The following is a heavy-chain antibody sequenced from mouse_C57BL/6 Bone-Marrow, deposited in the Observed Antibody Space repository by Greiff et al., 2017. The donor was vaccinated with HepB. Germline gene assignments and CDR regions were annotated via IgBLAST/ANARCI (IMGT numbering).Heavy chain of an antibody. Sequence: EVKLVESGGGLVKPGGSLKLSCAASGFTFSDYGMHWVRQAPEKGLEWVAYISSGSSTIYYADKVKGRFTISRDNAKNTLFLQMTSLRSEDTAMYYCARYGHYAMDYWGQGTSVTVSS. CDR3: ARYGHYAMDY. V-gene: IGHV5-17*01. J-gene: IGHJ4*01. D-gene: IGHD1-1*02. CDR2: ISSGSSTI. CDR1: GFTFSDYG.